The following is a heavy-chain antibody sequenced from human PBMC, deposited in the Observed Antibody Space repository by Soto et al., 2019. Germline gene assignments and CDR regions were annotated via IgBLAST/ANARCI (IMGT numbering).Heavy chain of an antibody. D-gene: IGHD2-15*01. CDR2: IKQDGSQK. CDR1: GFSFSSYW. CDR3: ARPYCSGGSCYNWFDP. Sequence: EGSLRLSCAASGFSFSSYWMSWVRQAPGKGLRWVANIKQDGSQKYYVDSVKGRFTIYRDNAKNSLYLQMNSLRAEDTAIYYCARPYCSGGSCYNWFDPWGQGTLVTVSS. V-gene: IGHV3-7*03. J-gene: IGHJ5*02.